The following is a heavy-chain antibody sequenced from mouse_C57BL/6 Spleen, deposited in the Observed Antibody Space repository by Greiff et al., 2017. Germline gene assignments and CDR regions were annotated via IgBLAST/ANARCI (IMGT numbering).Heavy chain of an antibody. CDR3: AREDYDYFAWFAY. Sequence: VQLQQSGPGLVKPSQSLSLTCSVTGYSITSGYYWNWIRQFPGNKLEWMGYISYDGSNNYNPSLKNRISITRDTSKNQFFLKLNSVTTEDTATYYCAREDYDYFAWFAYWGQGTLVTVSA. CDR1: GYSITSGYY. J-gene: IGHJ3*01. V-gene: IGHV3-6*01. CDR2: ISYDGSN. D-gene: IGHD2-4*01.